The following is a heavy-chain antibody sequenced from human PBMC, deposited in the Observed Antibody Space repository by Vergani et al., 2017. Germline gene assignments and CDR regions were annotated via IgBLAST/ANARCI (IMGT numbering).Heavy chain of an antibody. CDR2: IYYSGST. Sequence: QLQLQESGPGLVKPSETLSLTCTVSGGSISSSSYYLGWIRQPPGKGQEWIGSIYYSGSTYYNPSLKSRVTISGSTSKNQFALKLSSVTAADTAVYYCARDLGVAAAKVGYFQHWGQGTLVTVSS. D-gene: IGHD6-19*01. V-gene: IGHV4-39*07. CDR1: GGSISSSSYY. J-gene: IGHJ1*01. CDR3: ARDLGVAAAKVGYFQH.